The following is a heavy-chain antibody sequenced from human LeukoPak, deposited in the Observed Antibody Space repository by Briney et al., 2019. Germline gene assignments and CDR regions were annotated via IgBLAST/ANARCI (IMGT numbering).Heavy chain of an antibody. D-gene: IGHD3-10*01. V-gene: IGHV4-61*02. CDR1: GGSISSGSYY. CDR3: AKDYPWDVSTYYYGSGSSHKGWFDP. J-gene: IGHJ5*02. CDR2: IYTSGST. Sequence: SQTLSLTCTVSGGSISSGSYYWSWIRQPAGKGLEWIGRIYTSGSTNYNPSLKSRVTISVDTSKNQFSLKLSSVTAADTAVYYCAKDYPWDVSTYYYGSGSSHKGWFDPWGQGTLVTVSS.